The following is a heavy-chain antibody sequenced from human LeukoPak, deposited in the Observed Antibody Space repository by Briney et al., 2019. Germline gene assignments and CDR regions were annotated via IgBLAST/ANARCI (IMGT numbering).Heavy chain of an antibody. CDR3: AREKYCTSTDCLHGRFYFNC. V-gene: IGHV3-30*04. D-gene: IGHD2-2*01. CDR1: GFDFHNYV. CDR2: ISSDGRNQ. J-gene: IGHJ4*02. Sequence: HPGGSLRLSCAASGFDFHNYVIHWVRQAPGKGLEWVAIISSDGRNQNYADSVKGRFTISRDNSKNTLYLQMNTLRTEDTAVYYCAREKYCTSTDCLHGRFYFNCWGQGTLVTVSS.